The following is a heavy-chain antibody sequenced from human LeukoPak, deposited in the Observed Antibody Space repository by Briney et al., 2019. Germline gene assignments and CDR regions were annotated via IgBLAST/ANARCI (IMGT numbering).Heavy chain of an antibody. J-gene: IGHJ3*02. CDR3: ARDLYGDYGGAFDI. V-gene: IGHV4-59*01. Sequence: SETLSLTCTVSGGSISSYYWSWIRQPPGKGLEWIGYIYYSGSTNYNPSLKSRVTISVDTSENQFSLKLSSVTAADTAVYYCARDLYGDYGGAFDIWGQGTMVTVSS. D-gene: IGHD4-17*01. CDR1: GGSISSYY. CDR2: IYYSGST.